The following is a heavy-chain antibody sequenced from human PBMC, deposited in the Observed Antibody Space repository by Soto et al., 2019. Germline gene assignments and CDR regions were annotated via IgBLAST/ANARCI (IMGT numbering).Heavy chain of an antibody. J-gene: IGHJ4*02. CDR3: ARGSSSSTNVRHDY. CDR1: GYTFTSYD. CDR2: MNPNSGNT. D-gene: IGHD6-6*01. V-gene: IGHV1-8*01. Sequence: GASVKVSCKASGYTFTSYDINWVRQATGQGLEWMGWMNPNSGNTGYAQKFQGRVTMTRNTSISTAYMELSSLRSEDTAVSYCARGSSSSTNVRHDYWGQGPLVTVPS.